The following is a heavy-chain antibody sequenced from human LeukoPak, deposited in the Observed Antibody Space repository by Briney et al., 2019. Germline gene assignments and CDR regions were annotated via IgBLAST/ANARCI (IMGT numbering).Heavy chain of an antibody. CDR3: ARDLTPLIAAADNNWFDP. CDR1: GFTFSSYG. V-gene: IGHV3-33*01. Sequence: PGGSLRLSCAASGFTFSSYGMHWVRQAPGKGLEWVAVIWYDGSNKYYADSVKGRFTISRDNSKNTLYLQMNSLRAEDTAVYYCARDLTPLIAAADNNWFDPWGQGTLVTVSS. D-gene: IGHD6-13*01. J-gene: IGHJ5*02. CDR2: IWYDGSNK.